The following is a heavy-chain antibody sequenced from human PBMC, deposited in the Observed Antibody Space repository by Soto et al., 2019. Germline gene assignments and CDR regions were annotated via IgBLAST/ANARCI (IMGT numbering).Heavy chain of an antibody. CDR2: ISASDGST. V-gene: IGHV1-18*01. CDR3: ARGSTDSYPGSRIFDF. Sequence: ASVKVSCKASGYAFSFGFSWVRQAPGQGLEWMGWISASDGSTNSAQKFRGRISLTTDTSTNTAYLDLLSLTAEDSAMYYCARGSTDSYPGSRIFDFWGRGTLVTVSS. D-gene: IGHD3-10*01. CDR1: GYAFSFG. J-gene: IGHJ4*02.